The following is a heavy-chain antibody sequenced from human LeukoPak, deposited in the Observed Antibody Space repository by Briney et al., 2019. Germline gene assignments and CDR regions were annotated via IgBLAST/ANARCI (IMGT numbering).Heavy chain of an antibody. Sequence: GGSLRLSCAASGFTFSSYSMSWVRQAPGKGLEWVSVIYSGGSTYYADSVKGRFTISRDNSKNTLYLQMNSLRAEDTAVYYCATSIMGGGILNFDYWGQGTLVTVSS. CDR2: IYSGGST. J-gene: IGHJ4*02. CDR3: ATSIMGGGILNFDY. CDR1: GFTFSSYS. V-gene: IGHV3-53*01. D-gene: IGHD2-8*01.